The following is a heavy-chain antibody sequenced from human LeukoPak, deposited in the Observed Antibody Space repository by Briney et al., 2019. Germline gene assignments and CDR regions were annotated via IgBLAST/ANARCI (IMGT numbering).Heavy chain of an antibody. CDR2: IYYSGST. V-gene: IGHV4-31*03. CDR3: ATQGGSGYDWGPYYFDY. Sequence: PSETLSLTCTVSGGSISSGAYYWSWIRQHPGKGLEWIGYIYYSGSTYYNPSLKSRVTISVDTSKNQFSLKLSSVTAADTAAYYCATQGGSGYDWGPYYFDYWGQGTLVTVSS. D-gene: IGHD5-12*01. CDR1: GGSISSGAYY. J-gene: IGHJ4*02.